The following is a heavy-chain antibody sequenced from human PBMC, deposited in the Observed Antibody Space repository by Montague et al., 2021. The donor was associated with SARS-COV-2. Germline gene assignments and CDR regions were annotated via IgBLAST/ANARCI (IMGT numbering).Heavy chain of an antibody. CDR1: GDSVSSNSGA. CDR3: ARRLPAGPNFGMDV. Sequence: CAISGDSVSSNSGAWNWLRQSPSRGLEWLGRTYYRSKWYYNYGVSVESRITVNADTSKNQVFLQLNSVTPEDTAVYFCARRLPAGPNFGMDVWGQGTTVTVSS. D-gene: IGHD2-2*01. V-gene: IGHV6-1*01. CDR2: TYYRSKWYY. J-gene: IGHJ6*02.